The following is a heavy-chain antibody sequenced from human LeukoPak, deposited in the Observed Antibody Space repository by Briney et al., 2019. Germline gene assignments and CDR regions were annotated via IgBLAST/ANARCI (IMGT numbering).Heavy chain of an antibody. V-gene: IGHV3-23*01. CDR3: ARKALGYCTNGVCYFDN. Sequence: GGSLRLSCSASGFTFSSYAMSWVRQATGKGLEWVSVISSSGGTTYYADSVKGRFTISRDNSKNTLYLQMNSLRAEDTAVYYCARKALGYCTNGVCYFDNWGQGTLVTVSS. CDR1: GFTFSSYA. D-gene: IGHD2-8*01. J-gene: IGHJ4*02. CDR2: ISSSGGTT.